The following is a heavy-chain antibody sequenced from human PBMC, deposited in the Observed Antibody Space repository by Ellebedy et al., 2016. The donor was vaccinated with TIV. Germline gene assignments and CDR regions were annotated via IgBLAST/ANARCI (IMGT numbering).Heavy chain of an antibody. CDR1: GFTFSNYS. CDR2: ITGSSSYM. CDR3: SRGIAAVMY. V-gene: IGHV3-21*01. J-gene: IGHJ4*02. Sequence: GESLKISCAAYGFTFSNYSMNWVRQAPGKGLEWVSSITGSSSYMFYADSVKGRFTISRDNAKNSLYLQMNSLRAEDTAVYYCSRGIAAVMYWGQGTLVTVSS. D-gene: IGHD6-13*01.